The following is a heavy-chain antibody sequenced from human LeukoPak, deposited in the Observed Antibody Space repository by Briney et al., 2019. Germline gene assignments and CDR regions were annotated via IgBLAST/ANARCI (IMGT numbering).Heavy chain of an antibody. J-gene: IGHJ6*03. CDR3: ASSWGIAAAGRNYYYYMDV. CDR2: IIPIFGTA. V-gene: IGHV1-69*06. D-gene: IGHD6-13*01. CDR1: GYTFTSYY. Sequence: SVKVSCKASGYTFTSYYMHWVRQAPGQGLEWMGGIIPIFGTANYAQKFQGRVTITADKSTSTAYMELSSLRSEDTAVYYCASSWGIAAAGRNYYYYMDVWGKGTTVTVSS.